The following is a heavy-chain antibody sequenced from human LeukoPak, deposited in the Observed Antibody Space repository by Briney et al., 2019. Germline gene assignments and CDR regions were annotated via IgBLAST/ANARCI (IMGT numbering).Heavy chain of an antibody. CDR1: GGTFSSYA. D-gene: IGHD3-22*01. J-gene: IGHJ4*02. CDR3: ASLFSYYDSSGYYNDY. V-gene: IGHV1-69*04. Sequence: SVKVSCKASGGTFSSYAISWVRQAPGQGPEWMGRIIPILGIANYAQKFQGRVTITADKSTSTAYMELSSLRSEDTAVYYCASLFSYYDSSGYYNDYWGQGTLVTVSS. CDR2: IIPILGIA.